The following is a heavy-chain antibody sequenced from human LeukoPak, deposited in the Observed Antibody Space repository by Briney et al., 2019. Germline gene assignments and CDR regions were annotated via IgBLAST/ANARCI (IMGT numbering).Heavy chain of an antibody. D-gene: IGHD1-1*01. CDR2: VYYSGGT. J-gene: IGHJ5*01. Sequence: PSETLSLTCAVSGASISSSIHYWGWVRQPPGGGLGWLGSVYYSGGTYYNPSLESRLTISVDTSNNRFSLKLKSVTAADTAVFYCARVTTGSTTLDSWGQGILVTVSS. CDR3: ARVTTGSTTLDS. CDR1: GASISSSIHY. V-gene: IGHV4-39*02.